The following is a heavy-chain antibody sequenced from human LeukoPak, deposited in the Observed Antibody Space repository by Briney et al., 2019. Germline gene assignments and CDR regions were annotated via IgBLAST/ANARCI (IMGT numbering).Heavy chain of an antibody. V-gene: IGHV3-30*04. Sequence: GGSLRLSCAASGFTFSSYAMPWVRQAPGKGLERVAVISHDGSNKYYADSVKGRFTISRDNSKNTLYLQMNSLRAEDTAVYYCARDTRTMTAVTRGQHYYYGLDVWGQGTTVTVSS. CDR2: ISHDGSNK. CDR1: GFTFSSYA. J-gene: IGHJ6*02. CDR3: ARDTRTMTAVTRGQHYYYGLDV. D-gene: IGHD4-17*01.